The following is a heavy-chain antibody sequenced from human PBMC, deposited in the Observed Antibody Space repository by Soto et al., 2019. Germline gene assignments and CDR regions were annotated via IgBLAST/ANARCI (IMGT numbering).Heavy chain of an antibody. D-gene: IGHD2-2*01. CDR2: IIPIFGTA. CDR1: GGTFSSYA. V-gene: IGHV1-69*01. Sequence: QVQLVQSGAEVKKPGSSVKVSCKASGGTFSSYAISWVRQVPGQGLEWMGGIIPIFGTANYAQKFQGRVTITAYESTSRAYLELSGLRSEDTAVYYCVGYCSSTSCARWYYYYGMDVWGQGTTVTVSS. CDR3: VGYCSSTSCARWYYYYGMDV. J-gene: IGHJ6*02.